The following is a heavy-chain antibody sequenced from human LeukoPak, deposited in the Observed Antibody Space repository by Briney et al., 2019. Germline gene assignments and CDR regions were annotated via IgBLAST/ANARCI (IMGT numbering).Heavy chain of an antibody. CDR2: IYSGGST. V-gene: IGHV3-53*01. CDR3: ARRAGAYSHPYDY. CDR1: GFTVSSDS. J-gene: IGHJ4*02. Sequence: GGSLRLSCTVSGFTVSSDSMSWVRQAPGKGLEWVSFIYSGGSTHYSDSVKGRFTISRDNSNNTLYLQMNSLRAEDTAVYYCARRAGAYSHPYDYWGQGTLVTVSS. D-gene: IGHD4/OR15-4a*01.